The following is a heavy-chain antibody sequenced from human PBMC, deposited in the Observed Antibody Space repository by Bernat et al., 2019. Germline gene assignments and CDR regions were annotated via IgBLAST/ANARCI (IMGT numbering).Heavy chain of an antibody. CDR2: ISSSSSYI. V-gene: IGHV3-21*01. CDR3: ARVSDDFYYYYGMDV. D-gene: IGHD3-3*01. J-gene: IGHJ6*02. CDR1: GFTFSSYS. Sequence: EVQLVESGGGLVKPGGSLRLSCAASGFTFSSYSMNWVRQAPGKGLEWVSSISSSSSYIYYADSVKGRFTISRDNAKHSLYLQMNSLRAEDTAVYYCARVSDDFYYYYGMDVWGQGTTVTVS.